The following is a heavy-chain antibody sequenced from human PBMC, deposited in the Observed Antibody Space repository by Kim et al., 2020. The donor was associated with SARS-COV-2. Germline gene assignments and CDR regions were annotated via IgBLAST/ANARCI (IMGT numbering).Heavy chain of an antibody. J-gene: IGHJ4*01. CDR1: GGSISSYY. CDR2: IYYSGST. CDR3: SRHDHSTIFGVVIFHHFD. V-gene: IGHV4-59*08. Sequence: SETLSLTCTVSGGSISSYYWSWIRQPPGKGLEWIGYIYYSGSTNYNPSSKSRVITIVETTKNQFSLQLSTVIAADAAADYCSRHDHSTIFGVVIFHHFD. D-gene: IGHD3-3*01.